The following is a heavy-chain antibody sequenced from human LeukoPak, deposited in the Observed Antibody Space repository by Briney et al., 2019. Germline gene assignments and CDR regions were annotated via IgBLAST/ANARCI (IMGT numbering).Heavy chain of an antibody. Sequence: SVKVSCKASGRTFSRYAISWVRRAPEQGLEWMGRIIPIFGIANYAQKFQGRVTNIADKSTSAAYMELSSLRSEDTAVYYCAREEDRYDFWSGYYNPFDYWGQGTLVTVSS. D-gene: IGHD3-3*01. CDR3: AREEDRYDFWSGYYNPFDY. CDR2: IIPIFGIA. J-gene: IGHJ4*02. CDR1: GRTFSRYA. V-gene: IGHV1-69*04.